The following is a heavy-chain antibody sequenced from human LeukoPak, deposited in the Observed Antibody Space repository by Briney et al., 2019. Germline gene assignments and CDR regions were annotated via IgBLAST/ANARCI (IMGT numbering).Heavy chain of an antibody. V-gene: IGHV1-46*01. Sequence: ASVKVSCKASGYTFTSYYMHWVRQAPGQGLEWMGIINPSGGSTSYAQKFQGRVTMTRDMSTSTVYMELSSLRSEDTAVYYCARDLVGDLGYCTNGVCHNKTDYWGQGTLVTVSS. CDR2: INPSGGST. D-gene: IGHD2-8*01. CDR3: ARDLVGDLGYCTNGVCHNKTDY. CDR1: GYTFTSYY. J-gene: IGHJ4*02.